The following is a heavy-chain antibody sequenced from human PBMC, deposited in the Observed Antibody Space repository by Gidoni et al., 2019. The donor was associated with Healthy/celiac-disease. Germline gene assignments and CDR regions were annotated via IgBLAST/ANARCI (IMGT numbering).Heavy chain of an antibody. CDR1: GFTVSSNY. V-gene: IGHV3-66*01. CDR3: ARASSGY. J-gene: IGHJ4*02. CDR2: IYSGGST. Sequence: EVQLVESGGGLVQPGGSMRLACAASGFTVSSNYMSWGRQAPGKGLEWVSVIYSGGSTYYADSVKGRFTISRDNSKNTLYLQMNSLRAEDTAVYYCARASSGYWGQGTLVTVSS.